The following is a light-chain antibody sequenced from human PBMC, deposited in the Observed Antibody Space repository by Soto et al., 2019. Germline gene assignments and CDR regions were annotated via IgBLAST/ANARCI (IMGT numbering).Light chain of an antibody. Sequence: EIVLTQSPATLSLSPGERATFSCRASQSVSSDLVWYQHKPGQAPRLLIYDASNSATGIPARFSGSGSGTDFTLTISSLEPEDFAVYYCQQRSNLPPLTFGGGTKVEIK. V-gene: IGKV3-11*01. CDR2: DAS. J-gene: IGKJ4*01. CDR3: QQRSNLPPLT. CDR1: QSVSSD.